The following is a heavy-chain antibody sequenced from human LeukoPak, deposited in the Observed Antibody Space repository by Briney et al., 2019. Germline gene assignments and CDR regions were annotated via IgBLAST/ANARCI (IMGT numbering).Heavy chain of an antibody. CDR1: GGSISSYY. J-gene: IGHJ5*02. V-gene: IGHV4-59*01. CDR2: IYYSGST. D-gene: IGHD2-15*01. Sequence: SETLSLTCTVSGGSISSYYWSWIRQPPGKGLERIGYIYYSGSTNYNPSLKSRVTISVDTSKNQFSLKLSSVTAADTAVYYCATEIVDGGFDPWGQGTLVTVSS. CDR3: ATEIVDGGFDP.